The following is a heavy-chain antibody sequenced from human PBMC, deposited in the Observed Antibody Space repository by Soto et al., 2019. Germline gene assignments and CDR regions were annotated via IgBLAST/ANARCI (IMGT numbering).Heavy chain of an antibody. CDR2: ISSSSSYI. Sequence: GGSLRLFCAASGFTFRSNSMNWVRQAPGKGLEWVSSISSSSSYIYYADSVKGRFTISRDNAKNSLYLQMNSLRAEDTAVYYCARDPHRIAAAGTAQPLYWGQGTLVTVSS. CDR1: GFTFRSNS. CDR3: ARDPHRIAAAGTAQPLY. D-gene: IGHD6-13*01. J-gene: IGHJ4*02. V-gene: IGHV3-21*01.